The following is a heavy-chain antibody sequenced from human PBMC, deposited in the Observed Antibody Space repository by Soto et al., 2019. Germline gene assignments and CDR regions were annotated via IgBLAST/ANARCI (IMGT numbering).Heavy chain of an antibody. J-gene: IGHJ4*02. CDR3: ARGQQRVAY. CDR2: ISVHNGNR. Sequence: GASVKVSCKASGYTFTTYTITWVQQAPGQGLEWMGWISVHNGNRNYAQRFQGRVTMTTDTSTSTAYMELRSLRSDDTAVYYCARGQQRVAYWGQGTLVTVSS. D-gene: IGHD6-13*01. CDR1: GYTFTTYT. V-gene: IGHV1-18*04.